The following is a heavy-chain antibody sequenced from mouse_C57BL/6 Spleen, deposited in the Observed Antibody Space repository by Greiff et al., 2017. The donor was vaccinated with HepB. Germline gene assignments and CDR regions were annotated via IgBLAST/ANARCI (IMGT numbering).Heavy chain of an antibody. Sequence: VQLKESGPGMVKPSQSLSLTCTVTGYSITRGYDWHWIRHFPGNKLEWMGYISYSGSTNYNPSLKSRISITHDTSKNHFFLKLNSVTTEDTATYYCARADYDEYYYAMDYWGQGTSVTVSS. J-gene: IGHJ4*01. CDR2: ISYSGST. D-gene: IGHD2-4*01. V-gene: IGHV3-1*01. CDR1: GYSITRGYD. CDR3: ARADYDEYYYAMDY.